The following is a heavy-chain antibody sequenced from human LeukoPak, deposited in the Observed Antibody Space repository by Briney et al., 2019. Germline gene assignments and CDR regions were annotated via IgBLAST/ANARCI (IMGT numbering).Heavy chain of an antibody. J-gene: IGHJ5*02. V-gene: IGHV4-4*07. Sequence: SETLSLTCTVSGGSISSYYWSWIRQPAGKGLEWIGRIYTSGSTHYNPSLKSRVTMSVDTSKNQFSLKLSSVTAADTAVYYCARDKSSRTANWFDPWGQGTLVTVSS. D-gene: IGHD5-18*01. CDR1: GGSISSYY. CDR2: IYTSGST. CDR3: ARDKSSRTANWFDP.